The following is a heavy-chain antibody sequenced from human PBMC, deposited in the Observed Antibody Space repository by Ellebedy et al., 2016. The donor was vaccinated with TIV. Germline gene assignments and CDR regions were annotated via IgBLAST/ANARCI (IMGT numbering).Heavy chain of an antibody. D-gene: IGHD6-13*01. Sequence: KVSCXGSGYSFTSYWIGWVRQMPGKGLEWMGIIYPGDSDTRYSPSFQGQVTISADKSISTAYLQWSSLKASDTAMYYCARRAVQGGQQLNWFDPWGQGTLVTVSS. J-gene: IGHJ5*02. CDR2: IYPGDSDT. CDR3: ARRAVQGGQQLNWFDP. CDR1: GYSFTSYW. V-gene: IGHV5-51*01.